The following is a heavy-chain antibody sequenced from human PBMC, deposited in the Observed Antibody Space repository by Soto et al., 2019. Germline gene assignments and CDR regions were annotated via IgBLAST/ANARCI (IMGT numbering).Heavy chain of an antibody. D-gene: IGHD3-22*01. CDR3: ARVDYYDSSGDYGY. V-gene: IGHV1-18*04. CDR1: GYTFTIYG. J-gene: IGHJ4*02. Sequence: QVQLVQSGAEVKKPGASVKVSCKASGYTFTIYGISWVRQAPGQGLEWMGWISGYNGNTDYAQNLQDRVTLTTDASTSSVYMELRSLRSDDTAVYYCARVDYYDSSGDYGYWGQGTRITVSS. CDR2: ISGYNGNT.